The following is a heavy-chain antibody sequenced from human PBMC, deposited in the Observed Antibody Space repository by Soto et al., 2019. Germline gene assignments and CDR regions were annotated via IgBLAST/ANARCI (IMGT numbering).Heavy chain of an antibody. D-gene: IGHD3-22*01. V-gene: IGHV4-59*01. CDR1: GGSISSYY. J-gene: IGHJ5*02. CDR2: IYYSGST. CDR3: ARVGSSGYKPANWFDP. Sequence: PSETLSLTCTVSGGSISSYYWSWIRQPPGKGLEWIGYIYYSGSTNYNPSLKSRVTISVDTSKNQFSLKLSSVTAADTAVYYCARVGSSGYKPANWFDPWGQGTLVTVS.